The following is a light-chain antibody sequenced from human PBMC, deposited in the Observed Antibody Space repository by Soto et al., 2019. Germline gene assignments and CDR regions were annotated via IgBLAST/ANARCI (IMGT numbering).Light chain of an antibody. Sequence: QSVLTQPPSASGTPGQRVTISCSGSSSNIGSHTVNWYQQLPGTAPKLLIYSNNQRPSGVPDRFSGSRSGTSASLAISGLQSEDEGDYYCAAWDDSLNGRGVFGGGTKLTVL. V-gene: IGLV1-44*01. J-gene: IGLJ3*02. CDR2: SNN. CDR1: SSNIGSHT. CDR3: AAWDDSLNGRGV.